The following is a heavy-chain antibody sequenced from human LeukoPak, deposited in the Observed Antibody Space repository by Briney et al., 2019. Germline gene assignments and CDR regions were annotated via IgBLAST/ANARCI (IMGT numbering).Heavy chain of an antibody. CDR2: ISYDGSNK. CDR1: GFTFGSYG. Sequence: GGSLRLSCAASGFTFGSYGMHWVRQAPGKGLEWVAVISYDGSNKYYADSVKGRFTISRDNAKNSLYLQMNSLRAEDTAVYYCAELGITMIGGVWGKGTTVTISS. J-gene: IGHJ6*04. D-gene: IGHD3-10*02. CDR3: AELGITMIGGV. V-gene: IGHV3-30*18.